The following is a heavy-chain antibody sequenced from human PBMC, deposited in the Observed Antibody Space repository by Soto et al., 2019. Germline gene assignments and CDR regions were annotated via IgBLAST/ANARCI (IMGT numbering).Heavy chain of an antibody. J-gene: IGHJ6*02. D-gene: IGHD1-1*01. CDR1: GYTFTSYD. CDR3: ARDKDRVQLGGNYYYILDV. CDR2: MNPNSGNT. Sequence: ASVKVSCKASGYTFTSYDINWVRQATGQGLEWMGWMNPNSGNTGYAQNFQGRLTMTRDTSISTAFMELSGLTSDDTAVYYCARDKDRVQLGGNYYYILDVWGQGTTVTVSS. V-gene: IGHV1-8*01.